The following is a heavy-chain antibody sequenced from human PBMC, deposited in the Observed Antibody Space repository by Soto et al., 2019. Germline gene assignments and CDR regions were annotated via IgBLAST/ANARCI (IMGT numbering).Heavy chain of an antibody. D-gene: IGHD3-16*01. V-gene: IGHV3-30*18. CDR2: ISYDGSNK. CDR1: GFTFHSYW. J-gene: IGHJ6*03. Sequence: SLRLSCAASGFTFHSYWLHWVRPAPGKGLEWVAVISYDGSNKYYADSVKGRFTISRDNSKNTLYLQMNSLRAEDTAVYYCAKAGGREYYYYYYMDVWGKGTTVTVSS. CDR3: AKAGGREYYYYYYMDV.